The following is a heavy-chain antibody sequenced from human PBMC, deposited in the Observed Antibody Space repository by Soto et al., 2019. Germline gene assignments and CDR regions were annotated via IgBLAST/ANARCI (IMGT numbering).Heavy chain of an antibody. CDR1: GYTFTSYD. CDR2: MNPNSGGT. Sequence: QVQLVQSGAEVKKPGASVKVSCKASGYTFTSYDINWVRQATGQGLEWMGWMNPNSGGTNYAKKFPGRVTMTRDTSISTADLELSRVRSDDTAVYYCAGRGAAAGGGKGYWGQGTLVTVSS. J-gene: IGHJ4*02. V-gene: IGHV1-2*02. D-gene: IGHD6-13*01. CDR3: AGRGAAAGGGKGY.